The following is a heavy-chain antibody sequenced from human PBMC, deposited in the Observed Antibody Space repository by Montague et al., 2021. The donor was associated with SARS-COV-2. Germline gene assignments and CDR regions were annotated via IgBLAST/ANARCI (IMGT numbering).Heavy chain of an antibody. V-gene: IGHV4-39*01. Sequence: SETLSLTCTVSGGSISSSSYYWGWIRQPPGKGLEWIGSIYYSGSTYYXPSLKSRVTISVDTSKNQFSLKLSSVTAADTAVYYCARQPFTTMILVVITQPRRYFDLWGRGTLVTVSS. J-gene: IGHJ2*01. CDR1: GGSISSSSYY. CDR2: IYYSGST. CDR3: ARQPFTTMILVVITQPRRYFDL. D-gene: IGHD3-22*01.